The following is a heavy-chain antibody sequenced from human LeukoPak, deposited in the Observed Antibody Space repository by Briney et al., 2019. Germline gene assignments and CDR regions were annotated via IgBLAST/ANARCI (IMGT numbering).Heavy chain of an antibody. Sequence: ASVKVSCKASGYTFTSYDINWVRQATGQGLEWMGRIDPNSGGTNYAQKFQGRVTMTRDTSISTAYMELSRLRSDDTAVYYCARSGVAAAGTRWGQGTLVTVSS. V-gene: IGHV1-2*06. D-gene: IGHD6-13*01. J-gene: IGHJ4*02. CDR2: IDPNSGGT. CDR1: GYTFTSYD. CDR3: ARSGVAAAGTR.